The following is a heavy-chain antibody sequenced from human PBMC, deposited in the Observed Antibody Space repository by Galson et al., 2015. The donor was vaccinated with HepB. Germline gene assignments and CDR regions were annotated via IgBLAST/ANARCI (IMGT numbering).Heavy chain of an antibody. CDR2: IGQDGSEM. V-gene: IGHV3-7*03. J-gene: IGHJ4*02. CDR3: ETGDHADY. Sequence: SLRLSCAASGLSISSYWMTWVRQAPGKGLEWVANIGQDGSEMYYMDSVKGRFTISRDNAKNSLYLQMNGLRLEDTALYYCETGDHADYWGQGTQVTVSS. D-gene: IGHD7-27*01. CDR1: GLSISSYW.